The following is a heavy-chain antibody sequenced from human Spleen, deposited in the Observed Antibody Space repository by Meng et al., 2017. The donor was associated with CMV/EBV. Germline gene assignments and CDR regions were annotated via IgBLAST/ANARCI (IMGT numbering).Heavy chain of an antibody. CDR1: GYTFTGYY. CDR2: IIPIFGTA. J-gene: IGHJ4*02. CDR3: ARVKGVHGWNYVGFDY. Sequence: QSGAEVKKPGASVKVSCKASGYTFTGYYMHWVRQAPGQGLEWMGGIIPIFGTANYAQKFQGRVTITADESTSTAYMELSSLRSEDTAVYYCARVKGVHGWNYVGFDYWGQGTLVTVSS. D-gene: IGHD1-7*01. V-gene: IGHV1-69*13.